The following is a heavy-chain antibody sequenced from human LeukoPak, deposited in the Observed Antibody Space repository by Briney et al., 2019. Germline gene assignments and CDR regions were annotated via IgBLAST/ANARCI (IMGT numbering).Heavy chain of an antibody. CDR3: ARDLREFIAAAGYYYYYGMDV. CDR1: GGSISSSSYY. D-gene: IGHD6-13*01. Sequence: SETLSLTCTVSGGSISSSSYYRAWIRQPPGKGLEWIGSIYYSGSTYYNPSLKSRVTISVDTSKNQFSLKLSSVTAADTAVYYCARDLREFIAAAGYYYYYGMDVWGQGTTVTVSS. V-gene: IGHV4-39*07. J-gene: IGHJ6*02. CDR2: IYYSGST.